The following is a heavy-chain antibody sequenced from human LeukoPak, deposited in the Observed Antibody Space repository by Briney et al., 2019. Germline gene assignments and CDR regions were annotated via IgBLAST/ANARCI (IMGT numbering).Heavy chain of an antibody. CDR2: ISSSGNTI. CDR1: GFTFSDYY. D-gene: IGHD6-6*01. J-gene: IGHJ6*03. V-gene: IGHV3-11*04. Sequence: GGSLRLSCAASGFTFSDYYMSWIRQAPGKGLEWVSYISSSGNTIYYADSVKGRFTVSRDNAKNSLYLQMNSLRAEDTAVYYCAREFKAARPPYYYYYMDVWGKGTTVTVSS. CDR3: AREFKAARPPYYYYYMDV.